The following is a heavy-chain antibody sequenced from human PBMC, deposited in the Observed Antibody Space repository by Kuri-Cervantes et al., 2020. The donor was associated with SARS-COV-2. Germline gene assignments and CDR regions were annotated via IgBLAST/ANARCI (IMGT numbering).Heavy chain of an antibody. Sequence: SETLSLTCSVSSGSISTFYWSWIRQFPGKRLEWIGYVYYTGVAKYNPSLKSRVTMSVDTSKNQFSLRLSSVTPADTAIYSCARGRPLVDYRGQGTLVTVSS. V-gene: IGHV4-59*01. CDR1: SGSISTFY. CDR2: VYYTGVA. J-gene: IGHJ4*02. CDR3: ARGRPLVDY.